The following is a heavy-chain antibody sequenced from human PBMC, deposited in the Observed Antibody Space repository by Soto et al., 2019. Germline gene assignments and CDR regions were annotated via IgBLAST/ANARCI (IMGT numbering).Heavy chain of an antibody. J-gene: IGHJ5*02. CDR3: ARGQRFSDWFDP. Sequence: SETLSLTCTISGGAIGSHYWTWIRQPAGKGLEWIGRIYSSGSTQYNPSLQSRVTMSLDTSKNQSSLRLGSVTAADTAVYYCARGQRFSDWFDPWGQGTLVTVSS. V-gene: IGHV4-4*07. CDR1: GGAIGSHY. D-gene: IGHD3-3*01. CDR2: IYSSGST.